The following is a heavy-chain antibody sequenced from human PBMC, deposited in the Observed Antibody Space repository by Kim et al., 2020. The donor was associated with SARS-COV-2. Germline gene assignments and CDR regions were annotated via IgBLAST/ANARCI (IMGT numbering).Heavy chain of an antibody. CDR1: GFTFSSYA. J-gene: IGHJ6*02. CDR3: ARGMYYGMDV. V-gene: IGHV3-33*01. Sequence: GGSLRLSCAASGFTFSSYAMHWVRQAPGKGLEWVALIWYDGSNKYYADSVKGRFTISRDNSKNTLYLQMNTLRAEDTAVYYCARGMYYGMDVWGQGTTVT. CDR2: IWYDGSNK.